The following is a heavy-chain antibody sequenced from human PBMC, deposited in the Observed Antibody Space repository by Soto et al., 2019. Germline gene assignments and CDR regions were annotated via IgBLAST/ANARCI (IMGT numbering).Heavy chain of an antibody. V-gene: IGHV4-39*01. D-gene: IGHD3-10*01. J-gene: IGHJ6*03. CDR1: GGSISSSGYY. CDR2: IYYSGST. CDR3: ARPYYYGSGSYYNSGYYYYMDV. Sequence: SETLSLTCTFSGGSISSSGYYWGWIRQHPGRGREGIGSIYYSGSTYYNPSLKSRVTISVDTSRNQFSLKLSSVTAADTAVYYCARPYYYGSGSYYNSGYYYYMDVWGKGTTVTVSS.